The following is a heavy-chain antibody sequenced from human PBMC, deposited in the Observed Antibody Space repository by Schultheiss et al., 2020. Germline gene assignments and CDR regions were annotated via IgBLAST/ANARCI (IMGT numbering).Heavy chain of an antibody. CDR2: IYPGDSDT. CDR1: GYSFTSYW. J-gene: IGHJ6*02. CDR3: ARPYYYDSRPPYGMDV. D-gene: IGHD3-22*01. V-gene: IGHV5-51*01. Sequence: GGSLRLSCKGSGYSFTSYWIGWVRQMPGKGLEWMGIIYPGDSDTRYSPSFQGQVNISADKSISTAYLQWSSLKASDTAMYYCARPYYYDSRPPYGMDVWGQGTTVTVSS.